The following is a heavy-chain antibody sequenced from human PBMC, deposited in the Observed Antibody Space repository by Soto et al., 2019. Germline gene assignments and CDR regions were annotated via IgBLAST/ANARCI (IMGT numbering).Heavy chain of an antibody. V-gene: IGHV1-8*01. CDR2: MNPNSGNT. J-gene: IGHJ3*02. Sequence: GASVKVSCKASGYTFTSYDINWVRQATGQGLEWMGWMNPNSGNTGYAQKFQGRVTMTRNTSISTAYMELSSLRSEDTAVYYCARESLTLYCSSTSCAGSDACDIWGQGTMVTVSS. CDR3: ARESLTLYCSSTSCAGSDACDI. CDR1: GYTFTSYD. D-gene: IGHD2-2*01.